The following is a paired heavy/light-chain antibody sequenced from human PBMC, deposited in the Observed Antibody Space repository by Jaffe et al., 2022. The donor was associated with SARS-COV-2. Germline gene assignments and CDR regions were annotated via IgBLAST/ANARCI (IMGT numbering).Light chain of an antibody. J-gene: IGKJ3*01. CDR2: DAS. Sequence: EIVLTQSPATLSLSPGERATLSCRASQSVSIFVVWYQQKPGQAPRLLIYDASTRATGIPDRFSGSGSGTDFTLTISSLEPEDFGIYYCQHRSNWSPFTFGPGTRVEIK. V-gene: IGKV3-11*01. CDR3: QHRSNWSPFT. CDR1: QSVSIF.
Heavy chain of an antibody. CDR3: TTDHWGQWLALDHDAFDI. CDR2: IRGKTDGGTT. Sequence: EVKLVESGGDLVKPGGSLRLSCAAAGFTFRNAWMAWVRQAPGKGLEWVGRIRGKTDGGTTDYAAPVKGRFTISRDDSENTLYLQMNNLKIEDTGVYFCTTDHWGQWLALDHDAFDIWGPGTMAIVSS. CDR1: GFTFRNAW. D-gene: IGHD6-19*01. V-gene: IGHV3-15*01. J-gene: IGHJ3*02.